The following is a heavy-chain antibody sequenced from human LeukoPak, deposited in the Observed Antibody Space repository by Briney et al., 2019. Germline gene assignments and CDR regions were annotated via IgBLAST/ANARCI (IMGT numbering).Heavy chain of an antibody. CDR2: ISTIAGGT. D-gene: IGHD3-22*01. Sequence: GGSLRLSCAASNFIFSSYVMNWVRQAPRKGLECVSSISTIAGGTYYADSVKGRFTISRDNSKRTLYLQMSSLSVEDTALYYCVKTHDSSGHYSAYDTFDIWGQGQWSPSLQ. CDR3: VKTHDSSGHYSAYDTFDI. J-gene: IGHJ3*02. CDR1: NFIFSSYV. V-gene: IGHV3-23*01.